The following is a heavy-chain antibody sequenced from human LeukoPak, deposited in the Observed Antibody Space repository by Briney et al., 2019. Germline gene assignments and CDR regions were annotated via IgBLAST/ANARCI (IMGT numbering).Heavy chain of an antibody. J-gene: IGHJ6*04. V-gene: IGHV3-48*03. Sequence: GGSLRLSCAATGFSFRSYEMNWVRQAPGKGLEWIAYISASRTVTHYADSMEGRFTISRDNAKNSLYLEMNSLRGEDTAVYYCARDGTPNYGSGWVYMDVWGKGTTVTISS. CDR3: ARDGTPNYGSGWVYMDV. CDR1: GFSFRSYE. CDR2: ISASRTVT. D-gene: IGHD6-25*01.